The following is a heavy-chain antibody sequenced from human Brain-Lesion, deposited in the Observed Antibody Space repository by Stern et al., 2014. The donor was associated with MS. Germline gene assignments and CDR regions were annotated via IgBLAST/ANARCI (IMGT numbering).Heavy chain of an antibody. V-gene: IGHV3-9*01. CDR1: GFTFDNYA. J-gene: IGHJ6*02. D-gene: IGHD3-22*01. Sequence: EVQLVESGGGLVKPGRSLRLSCAASGFTFDNYAMHWVRPAPGQGLEWVSVISSNSGSIGYADSVKGRFTISRDNAKNFLYLQMNSLRPEDTALYYCAKDIYDSSGFYYGVYYYGLDVWGQGTTVTVSS. CDR3: AKDIYDSSGFYYGVYYYGLDV. CDR2: ISSNSGSI.